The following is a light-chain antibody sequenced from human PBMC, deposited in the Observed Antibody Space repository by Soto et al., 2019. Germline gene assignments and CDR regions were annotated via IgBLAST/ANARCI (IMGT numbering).Light chain of an antibody. CDR2: GAS. Sequence: EIVMTQSRSTRAVSQGDRATLSCRASQSVSSNLAWYQQKPGQAPRLLIYGASTRATGIPARFSGSGSGTEFTLTISSLQSEDFAVYYCQQYNNWPITFGQGTRLEI. J-gene: IGKJ5*01. CDR3: QQYNNWPIT. V-gene: IGKV3-15*01. CDR1: QSVSSN.